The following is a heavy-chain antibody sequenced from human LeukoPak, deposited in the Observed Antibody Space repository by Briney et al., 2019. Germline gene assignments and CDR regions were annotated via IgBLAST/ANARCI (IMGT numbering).Heavy chain of an antibody. CDR2: IDYNGIT. J-gene: IGHJ3*01. CDR1: RGPIRTSSYY. V-gene: IGHV4-39*01. D-gene: IGHD1-1*01. CDR3: AGVSPTTGLYAFDV. Sequence: SETLSPTCTVSRGPIRTSSYYWGWIRQPPGKGLEWVGNIDYNGITTYSPSLKNRLTISVDTSKNMFSLGLRSVTATDTAMYFCAGVSPTTGLYAFDVWGQGTMVTVSS.